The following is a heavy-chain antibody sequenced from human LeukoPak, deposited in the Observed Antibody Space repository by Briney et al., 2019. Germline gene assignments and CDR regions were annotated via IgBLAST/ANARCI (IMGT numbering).Heavy chain of an antibody. V-gene: IGHV3-48*03. J-gene: IGHJ4*02. D-gene: IGHD3-22*01. CDR1: GFTFSSYE. Sequence: GGPLRLSCAASGFTFSSYEMNWVRQAPGRGLEWVSYITSSGSTIYYADPVKGRFTISRDNAKNSLYLQMNSLRAEDTAVYYCARLDSSGYGGQGTLVTVSS. CDR2: ITSSGSTI. CDR3: ARLDSSGY.